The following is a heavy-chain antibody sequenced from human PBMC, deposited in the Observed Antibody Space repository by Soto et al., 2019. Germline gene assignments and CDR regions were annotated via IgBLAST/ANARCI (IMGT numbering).Heavy chain of an antibody. D-gene: IGHD3-10*01. Sequence: QLVETGGGLIQPGTSLTLSCAASGFSVSRNYMTWVRQAPGKGLEWVSFVYSGGATFYADSVKGRFILSREDSQNTRYLQMNNLGAEGTAVYYCARVPGRLWGRGTLVTVAS. J-gene: IGHJ4*02. CDR1: GFSVSRNY. V-gene: IGHV3-53*02. CDR2: VYSGGAT. CDR3: ARVPGRL.